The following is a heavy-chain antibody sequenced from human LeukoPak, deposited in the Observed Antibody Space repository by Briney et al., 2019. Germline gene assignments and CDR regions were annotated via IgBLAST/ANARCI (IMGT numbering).Heavy chain of an antibody. CDR2: IIPIFGAA. CDR1: GGTFSSYA. Sequence: ASVKVSCKASGGTFSSYAISWVRQAPGQGLEWMGRIIPIFGAANYAQKFQGRVTITTDESTSTAYMELSSLRSEDTAVYYCASCGSSTSWYFMDVWGKGTTVTVSS. V-gene: IGHV1-69*05. J-gene: IGHJ6*03. CDR3: ASCGSSTSWYFMDV. D-gene: IGHD2-2*01.